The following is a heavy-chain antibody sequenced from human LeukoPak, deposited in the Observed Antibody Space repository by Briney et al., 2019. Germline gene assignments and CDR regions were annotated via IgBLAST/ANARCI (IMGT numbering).Heavy chain of an antibody. V-gene: IGHV4-38-2*02. D-gene: IGHD3-9*01. Sequence: SETLSLTCTVSGYSISSGYYWGWIRQPPGKGLEWIGNIYHSGGTYYNPSLKSRVTISVDTSKNQFSLKPSSVTAADTAVYYCARRTTYFGWRPSEPPSCFDYWGQGTLVTVSS. CDR1: GYSISSGYY. J-gene: IGHJ4*02. CDR3: ARRTTYFGWRPSEPPSCFDY. CDR2: IYHSGGT.